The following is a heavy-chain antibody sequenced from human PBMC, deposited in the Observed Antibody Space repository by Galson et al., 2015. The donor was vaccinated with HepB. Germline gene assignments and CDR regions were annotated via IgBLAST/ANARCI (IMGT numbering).Heavy chain of an antibody. J-gene: IGHJ4*02. CDR1: GFTFSSYG. CDR3: AKDGGSSGGFLNVTPYFDY. CDR2: ISYDGSNK. D-gene: IGHD6-19*01. V-gene: IGHV3-30*18. Sequence: SLRLSCAASGFTFSSYGMHWVHQAPGKGLEWVAVISYDGSNKYYADSVKGRFTISRDNSKNTLYLQMNSLRAEDTAVYYCAKDGGSSGGFLNVTPYFDYWGQGTLVTVSS.